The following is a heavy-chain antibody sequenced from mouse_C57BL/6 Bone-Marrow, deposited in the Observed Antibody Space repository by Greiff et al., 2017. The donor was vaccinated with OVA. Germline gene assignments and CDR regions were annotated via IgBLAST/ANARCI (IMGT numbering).Heavy chain of an antibody. D-gene: IGHD1-1*01. CDR1: GFTFSSYA. V-gene: IGHV5-9-1*02. CDR3: TREPPYYYGSSPWFAY. J-gene: IGHJ3*01. CDR2: ISSGGDYI. Sequence: EVKLMESGEGLVKPGGSLKLSCAASGFTFSSYAMSWVRQTPETRLEWVAYISSGGDYIYYADTVKGRFTISRDNARNTLYLQMRSLKSEDTAMYYCTREPPYYYGSSPWFAYWGQGSLVTVSA.